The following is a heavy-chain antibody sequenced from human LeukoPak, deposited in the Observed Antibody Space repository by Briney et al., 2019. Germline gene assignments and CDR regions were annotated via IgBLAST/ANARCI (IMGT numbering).Heavy chain of an antibody. CDR1: GDSITRNY. Sequence: SETLSLTCTVSGDSITRNYWGWIRQPAGKGLEWNGRIYNSGNTNYSPSLESRVTMSTDTSKNQFSLKLTSVTAADTAVYYCARGSFDSSGYYVFDYWGQGTLVTVSS. CDR3: ARGSFDSSGYYVFDY. CDR2: IYNSGNT. J-gene: IGHJ4*02. D-gene: IGHD3-22*01. V-gene: IGHV4-4*07.